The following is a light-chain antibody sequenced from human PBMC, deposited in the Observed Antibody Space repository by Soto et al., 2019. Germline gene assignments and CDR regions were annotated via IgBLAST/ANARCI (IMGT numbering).Light chain of an antibody. J-gene: IGLJ2*01. CDR2: YNN. CDR1: SSNIGSNT. CDR3: AAWDDSLNGVV. Sequence: QSVLTKPPSTSGTPGQRVTISCSGASSNIGSNTVNWYQHLPGTAPKLLIYYNNQRPSGVPDRFSGSRSGTSASLAITGHQSGDDAYYYCAAWDDSLNGVVFGGGTKVTVL. V-gene: IGLV1-44*01.